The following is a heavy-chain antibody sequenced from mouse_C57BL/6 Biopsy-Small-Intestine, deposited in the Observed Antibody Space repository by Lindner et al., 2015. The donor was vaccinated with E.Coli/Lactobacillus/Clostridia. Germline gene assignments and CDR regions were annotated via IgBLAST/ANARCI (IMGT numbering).Heavy chain of an antibody. CDR1: GYSFTGYY. CDR3: ARSEGSSGFFDY. D-gene: IGHD3-2*02. J-gene: IGHJ2*01. V-gene: IGHV1-31*01. CDR2: IYPYNGLS. Sequence: QLQESGPELVKPGASVKISCKASGYSFTGYYIHWVKQGHGNVLDWIGFIYPYNGLSSYNQKFKGKASLTVDKSSSTAYMELRSLTSEDSAVYYCARSEGSSGFFDYWGQGNTLTVSS.